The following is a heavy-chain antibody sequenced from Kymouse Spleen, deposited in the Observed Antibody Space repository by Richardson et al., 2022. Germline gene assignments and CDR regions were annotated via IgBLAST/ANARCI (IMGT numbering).Heavy chain of an antibody. CDR1: GGSISSSSYY. V-gene: IGHV4-39*01. Sequence: QLQLQESGPGLVKPSETLSLTCTVSGGSISSSSYYWGWIRQPPGKGLEWIGSIYYSGSTYYNPSLKSRVTISVDTSKNQFSLKLSSVTAADTAVYYCARHEQQQLRFDYWGQGTLVTVSS. J-gene: IGHJ4*02. D-gene: IGHD6-13*01. CDR3: ARHEQQQLRFDY. CDR2: IYYSGST.